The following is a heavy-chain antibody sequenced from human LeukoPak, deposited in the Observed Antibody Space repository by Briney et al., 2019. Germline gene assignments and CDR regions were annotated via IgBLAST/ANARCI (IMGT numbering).Heavy chain of an antibody. D-gene: IGHD6-13*01. CDR2: INHSGST. J-gene: IGHJ4*02. CDR3: ASTSIAAAGTVDY. Sequence: SETLSLTCAVYGGSFSGYHWSWIRQPPGKGLEWIGEINHSGSTNYNPSLKSRVTISVDTSKNQFSLKLSSVTAADTAVYYCASTSIAAAGTVDYWGQGTLVTVSS. V-gene: IGHV4-34*01. CDR1: GGSFSGYH.